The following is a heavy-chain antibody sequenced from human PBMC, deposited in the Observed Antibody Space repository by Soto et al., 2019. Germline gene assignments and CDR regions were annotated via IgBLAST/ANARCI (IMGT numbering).Heavy chain of an antibody. Sequence: GESLKISCKGSGYSFTSYWIGWVRQMPGKGLEWMGIIYPGDSDTGYSPSFQGQVTISADKYISTAYLQWSSLKASDTAMYYCARQFHDNSGGGYYYYGLDVWGLGTTVTVSS. CDR2: IYPGDSDT. D-gene: IGHD2-15*01. CDR1: GYSFTSYW. V-gene: IGHV5-51*01. CDR3: ARQFHDNSGGGYYYYGLDV. J-gene: IGHJ6*02.